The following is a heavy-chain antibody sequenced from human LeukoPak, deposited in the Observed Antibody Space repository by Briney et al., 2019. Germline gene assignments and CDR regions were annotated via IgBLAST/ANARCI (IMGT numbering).Heavy chain of an antibody. Sequence: SSETLSLTCAVYGGSFSGYYWTWIRQPPGKGLEWIGKINHSGSTNYNPSLKSRVTMSVDTSKNQFSLNLSSVTAADTAVYYCARGQYYYGSGIDYWGQGTLVTVSS. CDR2: INHSGST. CDR1: GGSFSGYY. J-gene: IGHJ4*02. CDR3: ARGQYYYGSGIDY. V-gene: IGHV4-34*01. D-gene: IGHD3-10*01.